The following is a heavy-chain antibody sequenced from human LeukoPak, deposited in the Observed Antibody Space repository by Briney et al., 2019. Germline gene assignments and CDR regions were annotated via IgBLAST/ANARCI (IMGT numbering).Heavy chain of an antibody. Sequence: GGSLRLSCAASGFTFSSYGMHWVRQAPGKGLEWVAFIRYDGSNKYYADSVKGRFTISRDNSKNTLYLQMNSLRAEDTAVYYCAKEEQWLVLYYFDYWGQGTLVTVSS. CDR3: AKEEQWLVLYYFDY. J-gene: IGHJ4*02. V-gene: IGHV3-30*02. CDR2: IRYDGSNK. D-gene: IGHD6-19*01. CDR1: GFTFSSYG.